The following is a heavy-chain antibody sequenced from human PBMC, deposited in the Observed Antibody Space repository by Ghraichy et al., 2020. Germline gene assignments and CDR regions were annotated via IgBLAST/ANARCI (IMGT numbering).Heavy chain of an antibody. D-gene: IGHD2-15*01. V-gene: IGHV4-34*01. CDR2: INHSGST. Sequence: SETLSLTCAVYGGSFSGYYWSWIRQPPGKGLEWIGEINHSGSTNYNPSLKSRVTISVDTSKTQFSLKLSSVTAADTAVYYCARGVAQFDIWGQGTMVTVSS. CDR3: ARGVAQFDI. CDR1: GGSFSGYY. J-gene: IGHJ3*02.